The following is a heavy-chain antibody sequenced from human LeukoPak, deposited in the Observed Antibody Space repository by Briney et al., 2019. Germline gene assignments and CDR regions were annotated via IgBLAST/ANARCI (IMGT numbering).Heavy chain of an antibody. CDR3: ARASLIWTHLRRFDY. CDR2: MNPNSGNT. D-gene: IGHD2-21*01. V-gene: IGHV1-8*01. J-gene: IGHJ4*02. CDR1: GYTFTSYD. Sequence: ASVTVSCKASGYTFTSYDINWVRQAPGQGLEWMGWMNPNSGNTGYAQKFQGRVTMTRNTSISTAYMELSSLRSEDTAVYYCARASLIWTHLRRFDYWGQGTLVTVSS.